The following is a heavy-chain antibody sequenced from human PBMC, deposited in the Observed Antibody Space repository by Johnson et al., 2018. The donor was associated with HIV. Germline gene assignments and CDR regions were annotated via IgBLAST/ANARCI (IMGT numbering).Heavy chain of an antibody. V-gene: IGHV3-9*01. CDR2: ISWNSGSI. J-gene: IGHJ3*02. CDR1: GFTFDDYA. D-gene: IGHD1-26*01. Sequence: LVESGGGLVQPGGSLRLSCAASGFTFDDYAMHWVRQAPGKGLEWVSGISWNSGSIGYADSVKGRFTISRDNSKKTLYLQMNSLRAEDTAVYYCARVRRSGTYYVDGFDIWGQGTKVIVSS. CDR3: ARVRRSGTYYVDGFDI.